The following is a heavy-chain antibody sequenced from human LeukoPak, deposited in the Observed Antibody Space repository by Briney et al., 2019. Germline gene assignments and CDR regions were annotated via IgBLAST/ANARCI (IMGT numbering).Heavy chain of an antibody. D-gene: IGHD2-15*01. CDR3: AKDSPVATR. CDR1: GFTFSSSA. J-gene: IGHJ4*02. CDR2: ITDSGDGT. V-gene: IGHV3-23*01. Sequence: GGSLRLSCAASGFTFSSSAMSWVRQAPGKGLEWVSSITDSGDGTYYADSVKGRFTISRDDSKNMLYLQMSSLRAEDTAIYYCAKDSPVATRWGQGTLVTVSS.